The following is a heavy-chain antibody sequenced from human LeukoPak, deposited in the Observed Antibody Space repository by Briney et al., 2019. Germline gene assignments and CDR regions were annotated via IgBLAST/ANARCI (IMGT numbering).Heavy chain of an antibody. Sequence: PGGSLRLSCAASGFTFSSYSMNWVRQAPGKGLEWVSSISSSSSYIYYADSVKGRFTISRDNAKNSLYLQMNSLRAEDTAVYYCARVGNRIAARPYYYMDVWGKGTTVTVSS. CDR1: GFTFSSYS. V-gene: IGHV3-21*01. CDR3: ARVGNRIAARPYYYMDV. J-gene: IGHJ6*03. CDR2: ISSSSSYI. D-gene: IGHD6-6*01.